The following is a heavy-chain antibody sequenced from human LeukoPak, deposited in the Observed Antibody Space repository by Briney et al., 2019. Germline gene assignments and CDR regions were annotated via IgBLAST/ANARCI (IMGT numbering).Heavy chain of an antibody. J-gene: IGHJ4*02. Sequence: GGSLRLSRAASRFTISSRYMSWVRRPPGKGLEWVSVIYSGGSTYYADSVKGRFTISRDNSKNTLYLQLNSLRGEDTAVYYCASQTTVKYYFDYWGQGTLVTVSS. V-gene: IGHV3-53*01. CDR2: IYSGGST. D-gene: IGHD4-17*01. CDR1: RFTISSRY. CDR3: ASQTTVKYYFDY.